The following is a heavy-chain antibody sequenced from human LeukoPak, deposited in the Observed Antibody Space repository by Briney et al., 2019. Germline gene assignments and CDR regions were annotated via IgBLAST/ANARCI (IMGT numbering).Heavy chain of an antibody. CDR3: ATMVGATRAFDI. CDR2: IYPGYSDT. Sequence: GESLKISWWGSGYTFTNYWIGWVRKMPGKGLEWMGIIYPGYSDTRYSPSFQGQVTISVDRSISTAYLQWSSLKASDTAMYYCATMVGATRAFDIWGQGTMVTVSS. CDR1: GYTFTNYW. D-gene: IGHD1-26*01. J-gene: IGHJ3*02. V-gene: IGHV5-51*01.